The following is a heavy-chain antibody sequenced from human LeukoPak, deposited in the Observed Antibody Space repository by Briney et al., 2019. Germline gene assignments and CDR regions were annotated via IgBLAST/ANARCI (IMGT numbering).Heavy chain of an antibody. D-gene: IGHD4-17*01. CDR2: INPNNGGT. V-gene: IGHV1-2*02. J-gene: IGHJ4*02. CDR3: ASRSSTVAKFPFHY. Sequence: VASVKDSCKASGYTFTGYYVHWVRQAPGQRLEWMGWINPNNGGTNYARGFQGRVTMTRDTSISTAYMELTGLTSDDTAVYYCASRSSTVAKFPFHYWGQGTLVTVSS. CDR1: GYTFTGYY.